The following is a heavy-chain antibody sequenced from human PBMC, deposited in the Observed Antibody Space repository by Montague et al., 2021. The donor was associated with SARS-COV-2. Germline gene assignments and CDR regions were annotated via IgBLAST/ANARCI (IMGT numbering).Heavy chain of an antibody. Sequence: SLRLSCEAYGFTFSSYAMHRVRQAPGKGLEWVAVISYDGSNKYYXDSXKGRFTISRDNSKNTLYLQMNSLRAEDTAVYYCARDNYDYVWGSYRYIYWGQGTLVTVSS. CDR3: ARDNYDYVWGSYRYIY. CDR1: GFTFSSYA. CDR2: ISYDGSNK. V-gene: IGHV3-30*04. J-gene: IGHJ4*02. D-gene: IGHD3-16*02.